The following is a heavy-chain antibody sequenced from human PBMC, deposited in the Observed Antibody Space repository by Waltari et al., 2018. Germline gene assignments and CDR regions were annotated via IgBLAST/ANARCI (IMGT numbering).Heavy chain of an antibody. D-gene: IGHD3-22*01. CDR2: INPSGGGT. J-gene: IGHJ3*02. Sequence: QVQLVQSGAEVKKPGASVTVSCKASGYTFTSYYMYRVRQAPGQGLEWMGRINPSGGGTSEAQKFQGRVTMTRDTSTSTVYMELSSLRSEDTAVYYCASLSDGGTMILGDAFDIWGQGTMVTVSS. V-gene: IGHV1-46*01. CDR3: ASLSDGGTMILGDAFDI. CDR1: GYTFTSYY.